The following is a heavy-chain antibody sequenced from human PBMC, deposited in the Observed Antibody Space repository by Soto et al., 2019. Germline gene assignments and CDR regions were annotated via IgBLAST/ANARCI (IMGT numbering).Heavy chain of an antibody. Sequence: PGGSLRLSCAASGFTFSSYAMHWVRQAPGKGLEWVAVISYDGSNKYYADSVKGRFTISRDNSKNTLYLQMNSLRAEDTAVYYCADSWLPTSYWGPGTLVTVSS. D-gene: IGHD3-10*01. CDR3: ADSWLPTSY. CDR2: ISYDGSNK. J-gene: IGHJ4*02. CDR1: GFTFSSYA. V-gene: IGHV3-30-3*01.